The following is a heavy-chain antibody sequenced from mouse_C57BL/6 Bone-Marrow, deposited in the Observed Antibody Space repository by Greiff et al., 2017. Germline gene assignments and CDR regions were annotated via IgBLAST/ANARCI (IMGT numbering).Heavy chain of an antibody. V-gene: IGHV5-4*03. J-gene: IGHJ4*01. CDR3: ARVPYYAMDY. CDR2: ISDGGSYT. Sequence: EVKLMESGGGLVKPGGSLKLSCAASGFTFSSYAMSWVRQTPEKRLEWVATISDGGSYTYYPDNVKGRFTISRDNAKNNLYLQMSHLKSEDTAMYYCARVPYYAMDYWGQGTSVTVSS. CDR1: GFTFSSYA.